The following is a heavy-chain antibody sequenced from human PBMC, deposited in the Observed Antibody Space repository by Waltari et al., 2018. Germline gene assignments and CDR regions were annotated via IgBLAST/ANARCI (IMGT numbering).Heavy chain of an antibody. CDR2: IYAGSGGT. D-gene: IGHD5-12*01. V-gene: IGHV3-53*01. Sequence: EVQLVESGGGLIQPGASLRLSCAAPWFTLNNNYMRWVRQAPGKGLEWVSVIYAGSGGTFYAESVKGRFTISRDNSKNTLYLDLNRLAAEDTAVYYCARAGLGSPLQWLQLLDSWGRGTLVTVSS. CDR1: WFTLNNNY. CDR3: ARAGLGSPLQWLQLLDS. J-gene: IGHJ4*02.